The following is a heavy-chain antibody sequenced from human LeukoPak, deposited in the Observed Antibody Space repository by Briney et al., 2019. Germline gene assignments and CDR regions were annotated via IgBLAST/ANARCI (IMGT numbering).Heavy chain of an antibody. V-gene: IGHV3-73*01. CDR2: IRSKANGYTT. CDR1: GFSFSGSA. Sequence: GGSLKLSRAASGFSFSGSALHWVRQAPGKGLEWVGRIRSKANGYTTAYGVSMEGRFTISRDDSKRTAYVQMNSLKIEDTAVYYCTRLGGGDAFDIWGPGTMVTVSS. CDR3: TRLGGGDAFDI. J-gene: IGHJ3*02.